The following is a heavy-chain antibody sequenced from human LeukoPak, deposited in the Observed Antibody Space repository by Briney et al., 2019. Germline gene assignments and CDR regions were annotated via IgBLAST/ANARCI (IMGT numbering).Heavy chain of an antibody. V-gene: IGHV3-23*01. CDR2: ISGSGGST. D-gene: IGHD2-2*01. CDR3: AKDLAYQLLSASEY. CDR1: GFTFSSYA. Sequence: GGSLRLSCAASGFTFSSYAMSWVRQAPGKGLEWVSAISGSGGSTYYADSVKGRFTISRDNSKNTLYLQMNSLRAEDTAVYYCAKDLAYQLLSASEYWGQGTLVAVSS. J-gene: IGHJ4*02.